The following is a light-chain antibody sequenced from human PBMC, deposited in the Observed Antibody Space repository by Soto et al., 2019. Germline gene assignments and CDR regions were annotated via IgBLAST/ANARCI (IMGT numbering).Light chain of an antibody. CDR2: DTS. Sequence: EIVWTQSPATLSLSPGERATLSCRASQSVGSYLAWFQQTPGQAPRLLIYDTSNRATGIPARFSGSGSGTDFTLTISSLETEDFAVYYCQQRSDWPPTFGQGTRLEI. V-gene: IGKV3-11*01. CDR3: QQRSDWPPT. CDR1: QSVGSY. J-gene: IGKJ5*01.